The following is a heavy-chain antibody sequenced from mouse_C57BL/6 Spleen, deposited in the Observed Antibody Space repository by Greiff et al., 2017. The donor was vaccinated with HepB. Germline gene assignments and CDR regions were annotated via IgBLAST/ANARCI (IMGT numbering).Heavy chain of an antibody. V-gene: IGHV1-78*01. D-gene: IGHD2-5*01. CDR1: GYTFTDHT. Sequence: VQLQQSDAELVKPGASVKIPCKVSGYTFTDHTIHWMKQRPEQGLEWIGYIYPRDGSTKYNEKFKGKATLTADKSSSTAYMQLNSLTSGDSAVYFCASGYSNYEGWFAYWGQGTLVTVSA. J-gene: IGHJ3*01. CDR3: ASGYSNYEGWFAY. CDR2: IYPRDGST.